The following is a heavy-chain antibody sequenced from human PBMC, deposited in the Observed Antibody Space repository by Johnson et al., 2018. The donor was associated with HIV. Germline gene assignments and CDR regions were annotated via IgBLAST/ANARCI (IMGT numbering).Heavy chain of an antibody. J-gene: IGHJ3*02. CDR3: ARDLGIAVAGQIGYDAFDI. CDR1: RFTFNNYA. V-gene: IGHV3-20*04. CDR2: INWNGGST. D-gene: IGHD6-19*01. Sequence: VQVVESGGGVVRPGGSLRLSCAASRFTFNNYAMSWVRQVPGEGLEWVSGINWNGGSTSYADSVKGRFSISRDNAKNSLYLQMNSLRAEDTARYYCARDLGIAVAGQIGYDAFDIWGQGTMVTVSS.